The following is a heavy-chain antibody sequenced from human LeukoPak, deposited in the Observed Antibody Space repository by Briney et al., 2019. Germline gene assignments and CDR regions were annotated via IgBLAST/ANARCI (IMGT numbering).Heavy chain of an antibody. J-gene: IGHJ6*02. D-gene: IGHD2-21*01. CDR1: GYTLTELS. CDR3: ATAPGGAGAYYYGMDV. Sequence: ASVKVSCKVSGYTLTELSMHWVRQAPGKGLEWMGGFDPEDGETIYAQKFQGRVTMTEDTSTDTAYMELSSLRSEDTTVYYCATAPGGAGAYYYGMDVWGQGTTVTVSS. V-gene: IGHV1-24*01. CDR2: FDPEDGET.